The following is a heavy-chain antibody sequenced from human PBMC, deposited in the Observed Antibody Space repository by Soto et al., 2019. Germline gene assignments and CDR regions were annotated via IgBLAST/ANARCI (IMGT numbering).Heavy chain of an antibody. D-gene: IGHD3-3*01. V-gene: IGHV3-74*01. CDR1: GFTFSSYW. CDR3: ARGYDFWSGYYSSSTMDV. CDR2: INSDGSST. Sequence: EVQLVESGGGLVQPGGSLRLSCAASGFTFSSYWMHWVRQAPGKGLVWVSRINSDGSSTSYADSVKGRFTISRDNAKNTLYLQMNSLRAEDTAVYYCARGYDFWSGYYSSSTMDVWGKGTTVTVSS. J-gene: IGHJ6*03.